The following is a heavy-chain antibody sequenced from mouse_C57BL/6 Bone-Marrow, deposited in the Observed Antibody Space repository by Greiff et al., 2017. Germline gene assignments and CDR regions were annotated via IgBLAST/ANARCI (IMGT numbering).Heavy chain of an antibody. Sequence: VQLQQSGPVLVKPGASVKMSCKASGYTFTDYYMNWVKQSHGKSLEWIGVINPYNGGTSYNQKFKGKATLTVDKSSSTAYMELNSLTSEDSAVYYCARPHWEGDFDYWGQGTTLTVSS. D-gene: IGHD4-1*01. CDR1: GYTFTDYY. V-gene: IGHV1-19*01. CDR2: INPYNGGT. J-gene: IGHJ2*01. CDR3: ARPHWEGDFDY.